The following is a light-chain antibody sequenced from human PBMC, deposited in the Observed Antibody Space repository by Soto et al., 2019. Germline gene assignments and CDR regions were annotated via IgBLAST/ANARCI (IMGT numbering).Light chain of an antibody. CDR1: SSDVGYYIF. CDR2: DVN. CDR3: CSYTTSSSYV. J-gene: IGLJ1*01. Sequence: QSVLTQPASVSGSPGQSITISCTGSSSDVGYYIFVSWYQQHPGKAPKLMIYDVNNRPSGVSNRFSGSKSGNTASLTISGLQAEDEADYYCCSYTTSSSYVFGTRTKLTVL. V-gene: IGLV2-14*01.